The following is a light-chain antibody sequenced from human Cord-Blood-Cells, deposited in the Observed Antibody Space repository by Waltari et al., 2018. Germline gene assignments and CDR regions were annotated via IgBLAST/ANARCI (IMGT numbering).Light chain of an antibody. CDR3: QQSYSTPLT. CDR2: AAS. Sequence: DIQMTQSPSSLSASVGDRVTITCRARQSISSYLNWYDQKPGKAPKLLIYAASSLQSGVPSRFSGSGSGTDFTLTISSLQPEDFATYYCQQSYSTPLTFGGGTKVEIK. CDR1: QSISSY. V-gene: IGKV1-39*01. J-gene: IGKJ4*01.